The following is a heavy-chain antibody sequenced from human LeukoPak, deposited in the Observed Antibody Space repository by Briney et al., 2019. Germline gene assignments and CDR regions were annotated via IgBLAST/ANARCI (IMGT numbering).Heavy chain of an antibody. CDR1: GGSISSSSYY. D-gene: IGHD1-7*01. Sequence: SETLSLTCTVSGGSISSSSYYWSWIRQPPGKGLEWIGEINHSGSTNYNPSLKSRVTISVDTSKNQFSLKLSSVTAADTAVYYCARHNGAPSGITGTTLLGYFDYWGQGTLVTVSS. CDR2: INHSGST. V-gene: IGHV4-39*01. J-gene: IGHJ4*02. CDR3: ARHNGAPSGITGTTLLGYFDY.